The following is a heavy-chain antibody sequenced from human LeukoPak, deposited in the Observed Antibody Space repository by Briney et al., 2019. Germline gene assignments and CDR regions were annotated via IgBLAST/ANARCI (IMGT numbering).Heavy chain of an antibody. CDR3: AREGPNSYGHGDWFDP. V-gene: IGHV4-39*07. CDR1: GGSISSSSYY. D-gene: IGHD5-18*01. CDR2: IYYSGST. Sequence: SETLSLTCTVSGGSISSSSYYWGWIRQPPGKGLEWIGSIYYSGSTYYNPSLKSRVTISVDTSKNQFSLKLSSVTAADTAVYYCAREGPNSYGHGDWFDPWGQGTLVTVSS. J-gene: IGHJ5*02.